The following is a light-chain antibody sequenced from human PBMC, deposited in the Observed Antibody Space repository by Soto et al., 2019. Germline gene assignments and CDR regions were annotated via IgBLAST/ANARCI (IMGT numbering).Light chain of an antibody. CDR3: QQYNNWLWT. V-gene: IGKV3-15*01. J-gene: IGKJ1*01. CDR1: QSVSNN. Sequence: EIVMTQSPATLSVSQGERASLSCRASQSVSNNLAWYQQKPGQAPRLLIYGASTRATGIPARFSGSGSGTEFTLTISSLQSEDFAVYYCQQYNNWLWTFGQGTKVDIK. CDR2: GAS.